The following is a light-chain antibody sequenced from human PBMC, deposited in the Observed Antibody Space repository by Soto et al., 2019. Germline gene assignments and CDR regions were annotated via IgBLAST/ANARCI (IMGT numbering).Light chain of an antibody. CDR3: LQHNSYPWT. J-gene: IGKJ1*01. Sequence: IQMTQSPYTLSGSVGDRVAITCRASQTISSWLAWYQQKPGKAPKLLIYKASTLKSGVPSRFSGSGSGTEFTLTISNLHPEDFATYYCLQHNSYPWTFGQGTKVDNK. V-gene: IGKV1-5*03. CDR2: KAS. CDR1: QTISSW.